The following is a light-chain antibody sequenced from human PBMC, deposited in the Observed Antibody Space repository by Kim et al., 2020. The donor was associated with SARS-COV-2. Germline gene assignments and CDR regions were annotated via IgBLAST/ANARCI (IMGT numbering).Light chain of an antibody. Sequence: QSVLAQPPSASGIPGQMVTISCSGSSSNIGSSYVYWFQHFPGTAPKLLINRNDQRPSGVPDRFSGSKSGTSASLSITGLRPEDDADYYCAAWDNSLSGVFGGGTQLTVL. CDR2: RND. V-gene: IGLV1-47*01. CDR3: AAWDNSLSGV. CDR1: SSNIGSSY. J-gene: IGLJ7*01.